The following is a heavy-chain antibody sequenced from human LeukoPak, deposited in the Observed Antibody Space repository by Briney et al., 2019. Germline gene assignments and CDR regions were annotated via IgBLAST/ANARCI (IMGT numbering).Heavy chain of an antibody. CDR2: IRQDGSEQ. V-gene: IGHV3-7*01. J-gene: IGHJ6*03. D-gene: IGHD1-26*01. CDR1: GFTFSSYW. Sequence: GGSLRLSCAASGFTFSSYWMSWVRQAPGKGLEWVANIRQDGSEQYSVDSVKGRFTISRDNAKNSLYLQMNSLRAEDTAVYYCARKQVGATFYYYYYMDVWGKGTTVTVSS. CDR3: ARKQVGATFYYYYYMDV.